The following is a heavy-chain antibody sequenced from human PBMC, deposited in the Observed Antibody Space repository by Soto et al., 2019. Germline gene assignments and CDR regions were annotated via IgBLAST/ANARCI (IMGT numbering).Heavy chain of an antibody. V-gene: IGHV4-59*01. CDR3: ARDSIAVAGWVGMDV. J-gene: IGHJ6*02. CDR1: GGSISSYY. Sequence: TSETLSLTCTVSGGSISSYYRSWIRQPPGKGLEWIGYIYYSGSTNYNPSLKSRVTISVDTSKNQFSLKLSSVTAADTAVYYCARDSIAVAGWVGMDVWGQGTTVTVSS. D-gene: IGHD6-19*01. CDR2: IYYSGST.